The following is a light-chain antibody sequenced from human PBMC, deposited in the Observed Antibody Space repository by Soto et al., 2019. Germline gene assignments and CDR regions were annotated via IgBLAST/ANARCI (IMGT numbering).Light chain of an antibody. CDR3: DSYAGRSTSV. J-gene: IGLJ1*01. Sequence: QSALTQPASVSGSPGQSITISCTGTSSDVGSFNLVSWYQQYPGKAPKLIIHEVTKRPSGVSDRFSGSKSGNTASLTISGLQAEDEGDYYCDSYAGRSTSVFGSGTKVTVL. CDR1: SSDVGSFNL. CDR2: EVT. V-gene: IGLV2-23*02.